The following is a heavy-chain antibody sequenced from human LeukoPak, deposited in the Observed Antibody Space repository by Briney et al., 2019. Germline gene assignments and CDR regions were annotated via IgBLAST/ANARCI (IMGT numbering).Heavy chain of an antibody. CDR3: ARGYSSNFLDY. Sequence: ASVKVSCKTSGYTFTSYHVHWVRQAPGQGLEWMGIINPSGGSTNNAQKFQGRVTLTTDTSTSTVNMELSSLRSEDTAVYYCARGYSSNFLDYWGPGTLVTVSS. CDR1: GYTFTSYH. D-gene: IGHD6-13*01. J-gene: IGHJ4*02. V-gene: IGHV1-46*01. CDR2: INPSGGST.